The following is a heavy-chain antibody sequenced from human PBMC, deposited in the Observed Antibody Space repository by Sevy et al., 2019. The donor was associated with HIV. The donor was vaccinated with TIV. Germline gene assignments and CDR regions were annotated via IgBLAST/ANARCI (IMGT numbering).Heavy chain of an antibody. CDR2: ISGSGGSGDKT. D-gene: IGHD3-22*01. Sequence: GGSLRLSCAASGFTFSNYAMNWVRQAPGKGLEWVSGISGSGGSGDKTNYADSVKGRFTISRDDSRNSRYLQLNSLKAEDTALYYFARKYDSSGYFDYWGQGTLVTVSS. CDR1: GFTFSNYA. V-gene: IGHV3-23*01. CDR3: ARKYDSSGYFDY. J-gene: IGHJ4*02.